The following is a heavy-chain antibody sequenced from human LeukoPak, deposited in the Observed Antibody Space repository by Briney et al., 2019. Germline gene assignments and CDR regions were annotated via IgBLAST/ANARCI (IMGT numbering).Heavy chain of an antibody. V-gene: IGHV4-59*08. CDR1: GGSISIYY. D-gene: IGHD3-16*01. J-gene: IGHJ4*02. Sequence: SETLSLTCTVSGGSISIYYWSWIRQPPGKGLEWIGYIYYSGSTNYNPSLKSRVTISVDTSKNQFSLKLSSVTAADTAVYYCARHSDDYVWGRINYFDYWGQGTLVTVSS. CDR2: IYYSGST. CDR3: ARHSDDYVWGRINYFDY.